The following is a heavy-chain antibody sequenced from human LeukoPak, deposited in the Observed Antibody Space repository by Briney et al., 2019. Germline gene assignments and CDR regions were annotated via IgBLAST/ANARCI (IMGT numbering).Heavy chain of an antibody. V-gene: IGHV3-48*03. CDR3: VSAYGGLLDY. CDR2: INNGGSLI. J-gene: IGHJ4*02. Sequence: PGRSLRLSCEASGFTFNIYEMNWVRQAAGEGLVLFWYINNGGSLISYSNPVKGRFTTYKHNAKKSLYLQTNSLRVEDTAFYYCVSAYGGLLDYWGKGTLVTVSS. CDR1: GFTFNIYE. D-gene: IGHD3-10*01.